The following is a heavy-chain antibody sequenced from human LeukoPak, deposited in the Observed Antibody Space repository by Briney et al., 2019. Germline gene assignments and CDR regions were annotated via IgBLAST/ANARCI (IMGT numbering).Heavy chain of an antibody. CDR3: AKNDYDFWSGYYTCVDY. D-gene: IGHD3-3*01. CDR2: ISGSGGST. J-gene: IGHJ4*02. CDR1: GFTFSSYA. Sequence: GGSLRLSXAASGFTFSSYAMSWVRQAPGKGLEWVSAISGSGGSTYYADSVKGRFTISRDNSKNTLYLQMNSLRAEDTAVYYCAKNDYDFWSGYYTCVDYWGQGTLVTVSS. V-gene: IGHV3-23*01.